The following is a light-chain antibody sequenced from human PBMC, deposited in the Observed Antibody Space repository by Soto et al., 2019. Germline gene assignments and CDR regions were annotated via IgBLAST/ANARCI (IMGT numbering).Light chain of an antibody. CDR3: QTWGTGTVI. Sequence: QLVLTQSPFASASLGASVKLTCTLSSGHSSYAIAWHQQQPEKGPRYLMKVNSDGSHSKGDGIPDRFSGSSSGAERYLTISSLQSEDEADYYCQTWGTGTVIFGGGTKLTVL. J-gene: IGLJ2*01. V-gene: IGLV4-69*01. CDR1: SGHSSYA. CDR2: VNSDGSH.